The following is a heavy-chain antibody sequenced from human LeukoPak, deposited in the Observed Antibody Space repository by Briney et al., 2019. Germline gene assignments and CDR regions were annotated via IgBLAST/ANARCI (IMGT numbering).Heavy chain of an antibody. D-gene: IGHD2-8*02. V-gene: IGHV3-23*01. Sequence: GGSLRLSCAASGFTFSTFAMIWVRQPPGKGLEGVSSIFPSGGEIHYADSVRGRFTISRDNSKSTLSLQMNSLRAEDTAIYYCATYKQVLLPFESWGQGTLVTVSS. CDR2: IFPSGGEI. CDR3: ATYKQVLLPFES. J-gene: IGHJ4*02. CDR1: GFTFSTFA.